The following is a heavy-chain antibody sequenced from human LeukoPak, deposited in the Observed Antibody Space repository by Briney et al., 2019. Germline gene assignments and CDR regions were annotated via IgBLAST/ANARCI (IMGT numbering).Heavy chain of an antibody. Sequence: GGSLRLSCAASGFTFSGSAMHWVRQASGKGLEWVGRIRSKANSYATAYAASVKGRFTISRDDSKNTAYLQMNSLKTEDTAVYYCTRLMAGFDPWGQGTLVTVYS. CDR1: GFTFSGSA. J-gene: IGHJ5*02. CDR3: TRLMAGFDP. CDR2: IRSKANSYAT. D-gene: IGHD2-8*01. V-gene: IGHV3-73*01.